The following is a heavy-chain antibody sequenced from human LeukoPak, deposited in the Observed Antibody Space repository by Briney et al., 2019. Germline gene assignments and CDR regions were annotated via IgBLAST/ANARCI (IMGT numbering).Heavy chain of an antibody. Sequence: SETLSLTCTVSGGSINSYYWSWIRQPPGKGQEWIGYIYYSGSTNYNPSLKSRVTISVDTSKNQFSLKMSSVTAADTAVYYCARARDGHINNWFDPWGQGTLVTVSS. CDR3: ARARDGHINNWFDP. D-gene: IGHD5-24*01. V-gene: IGHV4-59*01. CDR1: GGSINSYY. J-gene: IGHJ5*02. CDR2: IYYSGST.